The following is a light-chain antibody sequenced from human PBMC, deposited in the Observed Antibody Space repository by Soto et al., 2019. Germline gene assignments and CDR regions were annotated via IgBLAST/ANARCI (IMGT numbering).Light chain of an antibody. CDR3: QQYNNRPPIT. J-gene: IGKJ5*01. V-gene: IGKV3D-15*01. CDR1: QSVSSN. Sequence: EIVMTQSPDTLSVSPGESATLSCRASQSVSSNLAWYQQKPGQAPRLLIYGASTRATGIPVRFSGSGSGTEFTLTISGLQSEDFAVYYCQQYNNRPPITFGQGTRLEI. CDR2: GAS.